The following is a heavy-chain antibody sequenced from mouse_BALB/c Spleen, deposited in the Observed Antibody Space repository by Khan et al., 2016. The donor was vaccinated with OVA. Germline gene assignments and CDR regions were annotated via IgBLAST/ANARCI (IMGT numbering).Heavy chain of an antibody. J-gene: IGHJ2*01. CDR2: ISYSGST. Sequence: EVQLQESGPGLVKPSQSLSLTCTVTGYSITSGYGWNWIRQFPGNKLEWMGYISYSGSTNYNPSPKSRTSITRDTSKNQFFLQLNSVTTEDTATYYCARTARLKYWGQGTTLTVSS. CDR3: ARTARLKY. CDR1: GYSITSGYG. V-gene: IGHV3-2*02. D-gene: IGHD1-2*01.